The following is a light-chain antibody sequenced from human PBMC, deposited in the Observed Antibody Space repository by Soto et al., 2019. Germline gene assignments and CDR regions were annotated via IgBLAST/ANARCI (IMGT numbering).Light chain of an antibody. CDR2: GAS. V-gene: IGKV3-20*01. CDR3: QQYGSSYT. J-gene: IGKJ2*01. Sequence: ENVLTQSPGTLSLSPGERATLSCRASQSVRTNDLAWYQQKPGQAPRILVYGASNRVPGIPDRFSGSGSGTDFTLTISRLEPEDFVVYYCQQYGSSYTFGQGTKLEIK. CDR1: QSVRTND.